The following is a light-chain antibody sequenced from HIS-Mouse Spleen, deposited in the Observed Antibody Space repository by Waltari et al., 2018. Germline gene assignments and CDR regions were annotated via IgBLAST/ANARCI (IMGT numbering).Light chain of an antibody. V-gene: IGKV3-20*01. CDR1: QSVSSSY. CDR3: QQYGSSPPDT. J-gene: IGKJ2*01. CDR2: GAS. Sequence: EIVLTQSPGTLSLSPGERATLPCRARQSVSSSYLAWYQQKPGQAPRLLIYGASSRATGIPDRFSGSGSGTDFTLTISRLEPEDFAVYYCQQYGSSPPDTFGQGTKLEIK.